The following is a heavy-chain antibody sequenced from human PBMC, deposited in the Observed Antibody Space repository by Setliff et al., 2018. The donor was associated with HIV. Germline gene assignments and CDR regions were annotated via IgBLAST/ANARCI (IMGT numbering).Heavy chain of an antibody. D-gene: IGHD3-22*01. CDR1: GGSFSGFY. CDR2: INHSRRT. CDR3: ARGFSGDYLFTGYLDV. J-gene: IGHJ6*03. V-gene: IGHV4-34*01. Sequence: SETLSLTCAVYGGSFSGFYWNWIRQAPGKGLEWIGEINHSRRTKYNPSPKSRITISVDTSKNQFSLKLSSVTAADTAFYYWARGFSGDYLFTGYLDVWGKGTTVTVSS.